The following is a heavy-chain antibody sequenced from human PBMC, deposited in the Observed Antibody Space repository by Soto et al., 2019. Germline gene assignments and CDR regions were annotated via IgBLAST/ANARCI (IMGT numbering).Heavy chain of an antibody. CDR2: IRQDGSEN. CDR3: AKDRALENQTPYGMDV. J-gene: IGHJ6*02. D-gene: IGHD2-2*01. V-gene: IGHV3-7*03. CDR1: GFTFSRYW. Sequence: EVQLVESGGGLVQPGGSLSLSCAASGFTFSRYWMSWVRQAPGKGLEWVANIRQDGSENSYVDSVKGRFTISRDNAKNSLYLQMNSLRVDDTAVYYCAKDRALENQTPYGMDVWGQGTTVTV.